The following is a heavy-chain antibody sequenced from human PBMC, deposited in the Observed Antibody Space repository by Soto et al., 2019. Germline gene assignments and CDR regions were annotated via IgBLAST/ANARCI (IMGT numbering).Heavy chain of an antibody. CDR2: IIPILGIA. J-gene: IGHJ3*02. Sequence: SVKVSCKASGGTFSSYTISWVRQAPGQGLEWMGRIIPILGIANYAQKFQGRVTITADKSTSTAYMELSSLRSEDTAVYYCARALHGITGASADAFDIWGQGTMVTVSS. V-gene: IGHV1-69*02. CDR1: GGTFSSYT. CDR3: ARALHGITGASADAFDI. D-gene: IGHD1-20*01.